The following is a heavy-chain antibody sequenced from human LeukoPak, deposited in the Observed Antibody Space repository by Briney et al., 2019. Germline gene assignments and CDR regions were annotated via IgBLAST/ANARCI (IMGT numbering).Heavy chain of an antibody. V-gene: IGHV3-21*01. Sequence: GGSLRLPCAASGFTFSTYSMNWVRQAPGKGLEWVSSISSSSSYIYYADSVKCRFTISRDTAKNSLYLQMNSLRAEDTALYYCARLRTTGTFDYWGQGTLVTVSS. D-gene: IGHD1-1*01. CDR2: ISSSSSYI. CDR1: GFTFSTYS. CDR3: ARLRTTGTFDY. J-gene: IGHJ4*02.